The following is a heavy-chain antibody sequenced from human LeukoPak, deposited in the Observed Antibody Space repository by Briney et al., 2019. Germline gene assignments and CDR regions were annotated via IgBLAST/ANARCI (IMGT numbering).Heavy chain of an antibody. V-gene: IGHV4-30-4*01. J-gene: IGHJ4*02. Sequence: SQTLSLTCSVSGGSIASGAYFWSWIRQPPGKGLEWVGYIYYSGSTYYNPSLKSRVTISLDTSKNQFSLKLSSVTAADTAVYYCARYYGSGGYPFDYWGPGTLVTASS. D-gene: IGHD3-10*01. CDR3: ARYYGSGGYPFDY. CDR1: GGSIASGAYF. CDR2: IYYSGST.